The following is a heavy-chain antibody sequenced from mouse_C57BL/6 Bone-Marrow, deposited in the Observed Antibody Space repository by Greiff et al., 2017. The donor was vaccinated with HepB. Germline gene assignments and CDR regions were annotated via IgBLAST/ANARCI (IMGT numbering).Heavy chain of an antibody. CDR3: ARGDYYGSSYGFAY. V-gene: IGHV3-6*01. J-gene: IGHJ3*01. CDR2: ISYDGSN. Sequence: DVQLQESGPGLVKPSQSLSLTCSVTGYSITSGYYWNWIRQFPGNKLEWMGYISYDGSNNYNPSLKNRISITRDTSKNQFFLKLNSVTTEDTATYYCARGDYYGSSYGFAYWGQGTLVTVSA. D-gene: IGHD1-1*01. CDR1: GYSITSGYY.